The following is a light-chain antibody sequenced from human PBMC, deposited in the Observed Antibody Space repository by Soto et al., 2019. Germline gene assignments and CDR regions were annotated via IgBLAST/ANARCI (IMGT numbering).Light chain of an antibody. Sequence: DIQMTQSPSTLSASVGDIVTITCRASQSISTWLAWYQQKPGKATKLLIYKASSLESGVPSRFSGSGSGTEFTLTISSVQPDDFATYYCQQYNSYSLTFGQGTKVEIK. CDR1: QSISTW. V-gene: IGKV1-5*03. J-gene: IGKJ1*01. CDR2: KAS. CDR3: QQYNSYSLT.